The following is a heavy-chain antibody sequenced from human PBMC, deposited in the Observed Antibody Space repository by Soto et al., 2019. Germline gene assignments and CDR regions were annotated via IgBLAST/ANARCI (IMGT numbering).Heavy chain of an antibody. CDR3: TTAVLWFGELFDY. Sequence: VGSLRLSCAASRFTFSNAWMSWVRQTPGKGLEWVGRIKSKTDGGTTDYAAPVKGRFTISRDDSKNTLYLQMNSLKTEDTAVYYCTTAVLWFGELFDYWGQGTLVTVSS. D-gene: IGHD3-10*01. J-gene: IGHJ4*02. V-gene: IGHV3-15*01. CDR2: IKSKTDGGTT. CDR1: RFTFSNAW.